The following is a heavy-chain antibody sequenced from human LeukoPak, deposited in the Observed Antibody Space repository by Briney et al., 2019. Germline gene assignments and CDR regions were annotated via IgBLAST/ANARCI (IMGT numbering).Heavy chain of an antibody. CDR3: ARTDCSGGSCRRAPFDP. D-gene: IGHD2-15*01. CDR1: GYTFSSYS. CDR2: ISSSRSYI. Sequence: GGSLRLSCAASGYTFSSYSMNWVRQAPGKGLEWVSSISSSRSYIYYADSVKGRFTISRDNAKNSLYLQMNSLRAEDTAVYYCARTDCSGGSCRRAPFDPWGQGTLVTVSS. V-gene: IGHV3-21*01. J-gene: IGHJ5*02.